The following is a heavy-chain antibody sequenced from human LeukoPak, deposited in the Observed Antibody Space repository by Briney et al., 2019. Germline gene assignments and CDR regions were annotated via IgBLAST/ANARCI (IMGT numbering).Heavy chain of an antibody. J-gene: IGHJ5*02. CDR2: INHSGST. Sequence: SETLSLTCAVYGGSFSGYYWSWIRQPPGKGLEWIGEINHSGSTNYNPSLKSRVTISVDTSKNQFSLKLSSVAAADTAVYYCARQQADYGDYDWFDPWGQGTLVTVSS. CDR3: ARQQADYGDYDWFDP. CDR1: GGSFSGYY. D-gene: IGHD4-17*01. V-gene: IGHV4-34*01.